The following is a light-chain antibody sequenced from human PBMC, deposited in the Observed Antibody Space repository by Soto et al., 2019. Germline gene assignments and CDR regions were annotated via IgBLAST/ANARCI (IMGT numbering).Light chain of an antibody. J-gene: IGKJ1*01. V-gene: IGKV3-11*01. CDR3: QQYYISRT. Sequence: EIVLTQSPASLSLSPGERATLSCRASQSVDSYLVWYQQKPGQAPRLLIFGASNRATGIPARFSGSGSGTDFTLTINSLEPEDFAVYYCQQYYISRTFGQGTKVDIK. CDR1: QSVDSY. CDR2: GAS.